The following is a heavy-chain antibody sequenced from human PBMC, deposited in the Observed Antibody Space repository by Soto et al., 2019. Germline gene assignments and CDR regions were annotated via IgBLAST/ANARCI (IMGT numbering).Heavy chain of an antibody. CDR2: IYHSGST. D-gene: IGHD6-19*01. CDR1: GGSISNSNW. J-gene: IGHJ6*02. V-gene: IGHV4-4*02. Sequence: SETLSLTCAVSGGSISNSNWWIRVRQHPGKGLEWIGEIYHSGSTNYNPSLKSRITISVDKSKNQFSLKLSSVTAADTAVYYCARVSGRYYYGMDVWGQGTTVTVSS. CDR3: ARVSGRYYYGMDV.